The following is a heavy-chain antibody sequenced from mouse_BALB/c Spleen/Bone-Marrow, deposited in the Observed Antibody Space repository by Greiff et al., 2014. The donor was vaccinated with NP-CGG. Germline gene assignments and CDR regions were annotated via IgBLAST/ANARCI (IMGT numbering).Heavy chain of an antibody. D-gene: IGHD2-4*01. CDR1: GYAFSSSW. V-gene: IGHV1-82*01. Sequence: VQLQQSGPELVKPGASVKISCKASGYAFSSSWMNWVKQRPGQGLEWIGRIYPGDGDTNYNGKFEGKATLTADKSSSTAYMQLSSLTSVDSAVYFCARRRDYDRYFDVWGAGTTVTVSS. CDR3: ARRRDYDRYFDV. CDR2: IYPGDGDT. J-gene: IGHJ1*01.